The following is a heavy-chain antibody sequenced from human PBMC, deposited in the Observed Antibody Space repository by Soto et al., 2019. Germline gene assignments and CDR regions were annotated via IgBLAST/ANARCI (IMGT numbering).Heavy chain of an antibody. CDR2: IYYSGST. D-gene: IGHD2-2*01. Sequence: PSETLSLTCTVSGGSISSSSYYWGWIRQPPGKGLEWIGSIYYSGSTYYNPSLKSRVTISVDTSKNQFSLKLSSVTAADTAVYYCASLTKGRGAHCSSTSCYSFRDYYYYYYMDVWGKGTTVTVSS. J-gene: IGHJ6*03. V-gene: IGHV4-39*01. CDR1: GGSISSSSYY. CDR3: ASLTKGRGAHCSSTSCYSFRDYYYYYYMDV.